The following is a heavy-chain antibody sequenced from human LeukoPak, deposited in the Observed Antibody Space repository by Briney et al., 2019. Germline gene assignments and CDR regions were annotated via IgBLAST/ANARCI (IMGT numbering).Heavy chain of an antibody. CDR3: ARVGNYYYYMDV. D-gene: IGHD1-26*01. J-gene: IGHJ6*03. V-gene: IGHV4-39*07. Sequence: SETLSLTCTVSGGSISSSSYYWGWIRQPPGKGLEWIGSIYYSGSTYYNPSLKSRVTISVDTSKNQFSLKLSSVTAADTAVYYCARVGNYYYYMDVWGKGTTVTVSS. CDR1: GGSISSSSYY. CDR2: IYYSGST.